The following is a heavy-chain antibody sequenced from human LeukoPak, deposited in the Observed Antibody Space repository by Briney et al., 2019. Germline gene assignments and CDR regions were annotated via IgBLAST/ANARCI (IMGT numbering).Heavy chain of an antibody. CDR1: GFTFSRFC. D-gene: IGHD2-8*01. CDR2: ISYDGSNK. Sequence: GVSLRLSCAACGFTFSRFCMIWVRQAPGKGLEWVAVISYDGSNKYYADSVKGRFTISRDNSKNTLYLQMNSLRAEDTAVYYCARGPERTGVGTRYYYDMDVWGQGTTVTVSS. CDR3: ARGPERTGVGTRYYYDMDV. J-gene: IGHJ6*02. V-gene: IGHV3-30-3*01.